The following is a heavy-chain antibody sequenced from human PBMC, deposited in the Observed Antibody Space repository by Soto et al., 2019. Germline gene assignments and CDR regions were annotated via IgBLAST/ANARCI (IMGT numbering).Heavy chain of an antibody. D-gene: IGHD6-25*01. CDR2: ISGSGGSA. V-gene: IGHV3-23*01. CDR1: GFTFSNYA. CDR3: VREGSGWDSRGSFDF. Sequence: ESLKISCTASGFTFSNYAMNWVRQAPGKGLEWVSVISGSGGSAFYADSVQGRFTISRDNSKNTLYLQMNSLRAEDTAIYYCVREGSGWDSRGSFDFWGRGTMVTVSS. J-gene: IGHJ3*01.